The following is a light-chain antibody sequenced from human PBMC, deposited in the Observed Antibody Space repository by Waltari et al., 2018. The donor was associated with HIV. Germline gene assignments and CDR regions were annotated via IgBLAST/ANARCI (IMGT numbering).Light chain of an antibody. V-gene: IGLV1-47*01. CDR1: SSSIGSGY. J-gene: IGLJ3*02. CDR3: GAWNGSPSGPV. Sequence: QSVLTQPPSVSGATGQRVTVSCSGSSSSIGSGYVCWYQQLPGAAPKLVIYRNDQRPSGVPDRFSGSKSGTSASLAISGLRSEDEAVYYCGAWNGSPSGPVFGGGTKLTVL. CDR2: RND.